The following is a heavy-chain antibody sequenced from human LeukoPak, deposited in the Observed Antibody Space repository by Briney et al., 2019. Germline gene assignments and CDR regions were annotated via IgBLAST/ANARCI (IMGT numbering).Heavy chain of an antibody. CDR2: ISWDGGST. V-gene: IGHV3-43*01. J-gene: IGHJ5*02. CDR1: GFTFSSYS. Sequence: PGGSLRLSCAASGFTFSSYSMNWVRQAPGKGLEWVSLISWDGGSTYYADSVKGRFTISRDNSKNSLYLQMNSLRTEDTALYYCAKDGLYCSSTSCYGNWFDPWGQGTLVTVSS. D-gene: IGHD2-2*01. CDR3: AKDGLYCSSTSCYGNWFDP.